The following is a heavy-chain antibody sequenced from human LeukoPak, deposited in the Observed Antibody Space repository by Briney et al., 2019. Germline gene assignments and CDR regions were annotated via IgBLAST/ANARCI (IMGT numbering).Heavy chain of an antibody. D-gene: IGHD3-10*01. J-gene: IGHJ5*02. CDR3: ARDGVTMVRGCWFDP. V-gene: IGHV3-74*01. Sequence: GGSLRLSCAASGFTFSSYWMHWVRQAPGKGLVWVSHINSDGSSTSYADSVKGRFTISRDNAKNTLYLQMNSLRAEDTAVYYCARDGVTMVRGCWFDPWGQGTLVTVSS. CDR1: GFTFSSYW. CDR2: INSDGSST.